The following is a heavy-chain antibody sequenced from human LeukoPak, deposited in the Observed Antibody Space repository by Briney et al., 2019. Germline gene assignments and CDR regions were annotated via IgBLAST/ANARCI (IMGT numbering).Heavy chain of an antibody. V-gene: IGHV4-59*01. Sequence: KPSETLSLTCTVSGGSISRYYWSWIRQPPGTGLEWIGYIYYTGRADYNPSLKSRVSMSVDTSKNQFSLRVNSMTAADTDVYYCARGDFWSGAPTDWGQGTLVTVSS. CDR2: IYYTGRA. CDR3: ARGDFWSGAPTD. J-gene: IGHJ4*02. D-gene: IGHD3-3*01. CDR1: GGSISRYY.